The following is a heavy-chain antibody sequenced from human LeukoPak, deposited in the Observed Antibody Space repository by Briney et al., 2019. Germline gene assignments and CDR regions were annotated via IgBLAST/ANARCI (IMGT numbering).Heavy chain of an antibody. J-gene: IGHJ6*04. V-gene: IGHV4-39*02. Sequence: SETLSLTCTVSGGSISSSSYYWGWIRQPPGKGLEWIGSIYYSGSTYYNPSLKSRVTISVDTSKNQFSLKLSSVTAADTAVYYCARDVIWSGYMDVWGKGTTVTVSS. CDR1: GGSISSSSYY. CDR3: ARDVIWSGYMDV. CDR2: IYYSGST. D-gene: IGHD3-3*01.